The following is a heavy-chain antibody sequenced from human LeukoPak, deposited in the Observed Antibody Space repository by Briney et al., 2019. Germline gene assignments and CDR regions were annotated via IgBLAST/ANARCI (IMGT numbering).Heavy chain of an antibody. J-gene: IGHJ4*02. D-gene: IGHD2-15*01. CDR3: ARGGSDCSGGSCYSGSFDY. V-gene: IGHV1-18*01. Sequence: ASVKVSCKASGYTFTSYGISWVRQAPGQGLEWMGWISAYNGNTNYAQKFQGRVTMTRNTSISTAYMELSSLRSEDTAVYYCARGGSDCSGGSCYSGSFDYWGQGTLVTVSS. CDR1: GYTFTSYG. CDR2: ISAYNGNT.